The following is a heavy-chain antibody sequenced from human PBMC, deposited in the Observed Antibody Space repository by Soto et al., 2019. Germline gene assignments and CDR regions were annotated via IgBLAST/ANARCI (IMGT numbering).Heavy chain of an antibody. CDR1: GFTFSSYA. V-gene: IGHV3-23*01. D-gene: IGHD1-26*01. Sequence: EVQLLESGGGLVQPGGSLRLSCAASGFTFSSYAMRWVRQAPVKGLEWVSAISGSRGSTYYADSVKGRFTISRDNSKNTLYLQMNSLRAEDTAVYYCARRGSGSYYDYWGQGTLVTVFS. CDR3: ARRGSGSYYDY. CDR2: ISGSRGST. J-gene: IGHJ4*02.